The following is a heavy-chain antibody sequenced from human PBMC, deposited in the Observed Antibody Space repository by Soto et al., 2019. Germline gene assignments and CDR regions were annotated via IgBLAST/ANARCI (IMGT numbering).Heavy chain of an antibody. D-gene: IGHD3-3*01. CDR2: ISAYNGNT. CDR1: GYTFTSYG. V-gene: IGHV1-18*04. J-gene: IGHJ4*02. Sequence: GASVKVSCKASGYTFTSYGISWVRQAPGQGLEWMGWISAYNGNTNYAQKLQGRVTMTTDTSTSTAYMELRSLTSDDTAVYYCETGLGYYDFSHFDHWGQGTLATVSS. CDR3: ETGLGYYDFSHFDH.